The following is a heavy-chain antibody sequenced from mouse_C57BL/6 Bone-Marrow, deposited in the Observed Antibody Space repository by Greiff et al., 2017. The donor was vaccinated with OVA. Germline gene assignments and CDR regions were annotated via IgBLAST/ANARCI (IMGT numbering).Heavy chain of an antibody. Sequence: VQLQESGAELVRPGTSVKLSCKASGYTFTSYWMHWVKQRPGQGLEWIGVIDPSDSYTNYNQKFKGKATLTVDTSSSTAYMQLSSLTSEDSAVYYCAREGYGSSPLGYWGQGTLVTVSA. V-gene: IGHV1-59*01. J-gene: IGHJ3*02. CDR1: GYTFTSYW. CDR3: AREGYGSSPLGY. D-gene: IGHD1-1*01. CDR2: IDPSDSYT.